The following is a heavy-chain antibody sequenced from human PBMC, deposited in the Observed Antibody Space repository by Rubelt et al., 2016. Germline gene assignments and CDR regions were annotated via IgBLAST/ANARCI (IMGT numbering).Heavy chain of an antibody. J-gene: IGHJ6*02. V-gene: IGHV4-34*01. CDR3: ARGGTAMNSYYYYGRDD. Sequence: QVQLQQWGAGLLKPSETLSLTCAVYGGSFSGYYWSWIRQPPGKGLEWIGEINHSGSTNYNASLKSRVTISVDTSKNQFSLQLSSVTAADTAVYYCARGGTAMNSYYYYGRDDWGQGTTVTVSS. CDR1: GGSFSGYY. CDR2: INHSGST. D-gene: IGHD5-18*01.